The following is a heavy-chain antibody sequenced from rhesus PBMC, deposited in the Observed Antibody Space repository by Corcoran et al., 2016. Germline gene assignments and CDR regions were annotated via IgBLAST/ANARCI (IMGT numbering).Heavy chain of an antibody. CDR3: ASTDCSNSDCSSGDL. CDR2: ISGNGANT. CDR1: VGSLSGCY. J-gene: IGHJ4*01. D-gene: IGHD2-15*01. V-gene: IGHV4-165*01. Sequence: VQLQESGQGLVPPSETLSLTCAVSVGSLSGCYFGCYRQPRWRGVEWVGYISGNGANTEYNPFYKSRVSIATETAKNQVSLKMTSVTAADTAVYYCASTDCSNSDCSSGDLWGQGVLVTVTS.